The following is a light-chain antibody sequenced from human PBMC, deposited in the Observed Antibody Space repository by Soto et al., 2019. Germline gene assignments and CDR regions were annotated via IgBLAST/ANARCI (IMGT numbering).Light chain of an antibody. V-gene: IGKV3-20*01. J-gene: IGKJ1*01. CDR1: QSVTSNY. CDR3: QQYGSLSWT. CDR2: GIS. Sequence: EVLMTQSPATLSVSPGEGATLSCRASQSVTSNYLAWYQQKPGKAPRLLIHGISNRDTGVPDRFSGSGSGTDFTLTISRLEPEDFEVYYCQQYGSLSWTFGQGTKVDIK.